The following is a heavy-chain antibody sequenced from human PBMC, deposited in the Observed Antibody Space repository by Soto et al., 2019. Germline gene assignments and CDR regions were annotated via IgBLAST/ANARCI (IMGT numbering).Heavy chain of an antibody. J-gene: IGHJ4*02. D-gene: IGHD3-22*01. CDR2: SHHSGSA. CDR3: ARRGYYYDSSGYP. CDR1: GDSISSSKW. Sequence: QVQLQESGPGRVKPSGTLSLTCAVSGDSISSSKWWTWVRQPPGKGLEWIGESHHSGSANYNPSLKSRVTISVDKSKNQFSLNLSSVTAADTAVYYCARRGYYYDSSGYPWGQGTRVTVSS. V-gene: IGHV4-4*02.